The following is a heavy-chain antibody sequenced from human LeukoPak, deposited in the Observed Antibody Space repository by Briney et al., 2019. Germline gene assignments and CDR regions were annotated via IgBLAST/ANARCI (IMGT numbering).Heavy chain of an antibody. J-gene: IGHJ2*01. CDR1: GGSISSYY. CDR3: ARHGLGYGYWYFDL. CDR2: IYYNGST. D-gene: IGHD6-13*01. Sequence: SETLSLTCTVSGGSISSYYWSWVRQPPGKGLEWIGYIYYNGSTNYNPSLKSRVTISVDTSKNQFSLKLSSVTAADTAVYYCARHGLGYGYWYFDLWGRGTLVTVSS. V-gene: IGHV4-59*01.